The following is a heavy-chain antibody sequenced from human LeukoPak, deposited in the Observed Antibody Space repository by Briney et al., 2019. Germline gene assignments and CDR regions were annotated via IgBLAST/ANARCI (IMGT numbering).Heavy chain of an antibody. V-gene: IGHV4-61*01. J-gene: IGHJ5*02. D-gene: IGHD3-22*01. Sequence: SETLSLTCTVSGGSVSSGSYYWSWIRQPPGKGREWIGYIYYSGSTNYNPSLKSRVTISVDTSKNQFSLKLSSVTAADTAVYYCASPRSYYDSSGYYISWGQGTLVTVSS. CDR1: GGSVSSGSYY. CDR3: ASPRSYYDSSGYYIS. CDR2: IYYSGST.